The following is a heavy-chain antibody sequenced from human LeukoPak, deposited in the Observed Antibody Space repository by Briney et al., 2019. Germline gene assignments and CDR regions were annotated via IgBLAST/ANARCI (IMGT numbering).Heavy chain of an antibody. CDR3: ACLTTADAFDI. CDR1: GGSIRSGSYY. J-gene: IGHJ3*02. V-gene: IGHV4-61*02. D-gene: IGHD3-22*01. CDR2: ISSSGST. Sequence: SETLSLTCTVSGGSIRSGSYYWSWIRQPAGKGLEWIGRISSSGSTNYNPSLKSRVTISVDTSNNQFSLKLSSVTAADTAVYYCACLTTADAFDIWGQGTMVTVSS.